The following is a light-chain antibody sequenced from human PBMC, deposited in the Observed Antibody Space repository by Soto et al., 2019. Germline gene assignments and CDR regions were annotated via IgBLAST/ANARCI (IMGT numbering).Light chain of an antibody. Sequence: DIQMTQSPSTLSASVGDRVTITCRASQSISSWLAWYQQKPGKAPKLLIYDASSLQSGVPSRFSASGSGTEFTLTISSLQPDDFATYYCQQPNANFGPGTKVDIK. CDR1: QSISSW. CDR2: DAS. CDR3: QQPNAN. V-gene: IGKV1-5*01. J-gene: IGKJ3*01.